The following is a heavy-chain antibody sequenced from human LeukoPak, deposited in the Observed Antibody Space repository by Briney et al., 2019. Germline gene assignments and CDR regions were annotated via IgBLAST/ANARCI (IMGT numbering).Heavy chain of an antibody. CDR3: ARDFSHDYGGYYFDY. J-gene: IGHJ4*02. D-gene: IGHD4-17*01. V-gene: IGHV1-46*01. CDR2: INPSGGST. CDR1: GYIFTSYF. Sequence: ASVKVSCKASGYIFTSYFMHWVRQAPGQGLEWMGIINPSGGSTSYAQKFQGRVTMTRDMSTSTVYMELSSLRSEDTAVYYCARDFSHDYGGYYFDYWGQGTLVTVSS.